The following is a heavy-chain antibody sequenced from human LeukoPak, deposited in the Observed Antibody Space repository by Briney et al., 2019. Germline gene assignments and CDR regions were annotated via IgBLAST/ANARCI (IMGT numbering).Heavy chain of an antibody. D-gene: IGHD3-16*01. J-gene: IGHJ6*02. Sequence: SSETLSLTCSVSGGSIISYYWTWIRQPPGKGLEWIGYIYYSGSTNYNPSLKSRVTISVDTSKNQFSLKLSSVTAADTAVYYCASLRGDSDYYYYGMDVWGQGTTVTVSS. CDR1: GGSIISYY. CDR3: ASLRGDSDYYYYGMDV. CDR2: IYYSGST. V-gene: IGHV4-59*01.